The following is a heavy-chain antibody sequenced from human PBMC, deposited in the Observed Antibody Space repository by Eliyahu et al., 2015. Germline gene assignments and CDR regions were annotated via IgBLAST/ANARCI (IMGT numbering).Heavy chain of an antibody. J-gene: IGHJ3*02. V-gene: IGHV4-34*01. CDR2: INQSGGA. D-gene: IGHD1-26*01. CDR3: ARASIILGPTGMGDPFDI. CDR1: GGSFSXHY. Sequence: QVQLQQWGAGLLKPSETLSLTCAXYGGSFSXHYWXXIRQPPGKGLEWIGEINQSGGANYNPSLKSRVTISLDTSKSQFSLKVTSLTAADTAVYYCARASIILGPTGMGDPFDIWGQGTMVTVSS.